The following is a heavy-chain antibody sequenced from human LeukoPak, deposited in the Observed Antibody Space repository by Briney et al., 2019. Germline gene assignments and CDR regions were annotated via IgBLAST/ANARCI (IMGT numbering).Heavy chain of an antibody. Sequence: KPSETLSLTCTISGGPITNYYWNWIRQPAGKGLEWIGRKSVSGHTNYRSSLESRVTMSVDTSKNQFSLRLTSVTTADTAVYYCVRVSRIDYGANPEGDVWGKGITVIVSS. CDR3: VRVSRIDYGANPEGDV. V-gene: IGHV4-4*07. CDR1: GGPITNYY. J-gene: IGHJ6*04. D-gene: IGHD4/OR15-4a*01. CDR2: KSVSGHT.